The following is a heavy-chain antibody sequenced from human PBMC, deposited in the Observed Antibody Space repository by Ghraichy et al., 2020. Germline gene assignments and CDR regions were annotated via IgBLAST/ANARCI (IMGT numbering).Heavy chain of an antibody. D-gene: IGHD3-3*01. J-gene: IGHJ6*02. V-gene: IGHV3-33*01. CDR1: GFTFSSYG. Sequence: GGSLRLSCAASGFTFSSYGMHWVRQAPGKGLEWVAVKWYDGSNKYYADSVKGRFTISRDNSKNTLYLQMNSLRAEDTAVYYCARDRGDFWSGYYIGSYYGMDVWGQGTTVTVSS. CDR2: KWYDGSNK. CDR3: ARDRGDFWSGYYIGSYYGMDV.